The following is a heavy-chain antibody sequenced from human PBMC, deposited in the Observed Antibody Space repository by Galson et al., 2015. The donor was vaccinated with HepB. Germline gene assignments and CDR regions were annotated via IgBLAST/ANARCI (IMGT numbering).Heavy chain of an antibody. D-gene: IGHD3-16*01. V-gene: IGHV1-18*04. CDR2: ISAYNGNT. Sequence: SVKVSCKASGYTFTSYGISWVRQAPGQGLEWMGWISAYNGNTNYAQKLQGRVTMTTDTSTSTAYMELRSLRSDDTAVYYCARAGFMITFGGPILDYYYYGMDVWGQGTTVTDSS. CDR3: ARAGFMITFGGPILDYYYYGMDV. CDR1: GYTFTSYG. J-gene: IGHJ6*02.